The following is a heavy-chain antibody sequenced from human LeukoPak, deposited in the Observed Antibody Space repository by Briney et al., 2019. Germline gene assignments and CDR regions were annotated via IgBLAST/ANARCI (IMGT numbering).Heavy chain of an antibody. CDR1: GYSFTNYA. V-gene: IGHV7-4-1*02. Sequence: ASVKVSCKASGYSFTNYAMNWVRQAPGQGLEWMGWIHPSTGNPTYAQGFTGRFVFSLDTSVSTAYLQISSLKAEDTAVYYCARGVSGWLTPYYYYYMDVWGKGTTVTVSS. D-gene: IGHD3-22*01. CDR3: ARGVSGWLTPYYYYYMDV. J-gene: IGHJ6*03. CDR2: IHPSTGNP.